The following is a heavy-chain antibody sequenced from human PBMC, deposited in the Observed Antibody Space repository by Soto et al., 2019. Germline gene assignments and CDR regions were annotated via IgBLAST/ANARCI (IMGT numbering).Heavy chain of an antibody. CDR3: ARLGGFFQALDS. CDR1: GGSITPYY. J-gene: IGHJ5*01. V-gene: IGHV4-59*08. D-gene: IGHD2-15*01. CDR2: IYFAGTT. Sequence: QVQLQESGPGLVRPSETLSLTCTVSGGSITPYYWSWIRQPPGKGLEWIGYIYFAGTTTYHPSLRSRVAISVDTSENQFSLTLTSVTAADTAVYYCARLGGFFQALDSWGQGTLVTVSS.